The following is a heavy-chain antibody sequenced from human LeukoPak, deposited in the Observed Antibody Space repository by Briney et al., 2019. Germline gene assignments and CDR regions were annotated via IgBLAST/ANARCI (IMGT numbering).Heavy chain of an antibody. D-gene: IGHD4-17*01. V-gene: IGHV3-23*01. J-gene: IGHJ5*02. CDR2: ISGSGGST. CDR1: GFTFSSYA. CDR3: ASHSYGDYEEHWFDP. Sequence: PGGSLRLSCAASGFTFSSYAMSWVRQAPGKGLEWVSAISGSGGSTYYADSVKGRFTISRDNSKNTLYLQMNSLRAEDTAVYYCASHSYGDYEEHWFDPWGQGTLVTVSS.